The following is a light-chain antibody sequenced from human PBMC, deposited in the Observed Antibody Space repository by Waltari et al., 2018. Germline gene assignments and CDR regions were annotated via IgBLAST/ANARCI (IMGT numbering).Light chain of an antibody. CDR3: QQRSNWPPIT. Sequence: EIVLTQSPATLSLSPGERATLSCRASQSVSSYLAWYPQKPGQAPRHLIYDASNRATGIPARFSGSGSGTDFTLTISSLEPEDFAVYYCQQRSNWPPITFGQGTRLEIK. CDR2: DAS. V-gene: IGKV3-11*01. CDR1: QSVSSY. J-gene: IGKJ5*01.